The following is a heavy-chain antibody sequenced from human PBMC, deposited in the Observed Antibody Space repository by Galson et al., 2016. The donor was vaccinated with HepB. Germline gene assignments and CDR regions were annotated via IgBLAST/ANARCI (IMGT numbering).Heavy chain of an antibody. CDR2: ISYDGSNK. V-gene: IGHV3-30*18. CDR1: GFTFSSYG. D-gene: IGHD4-17*01. Sequence: SLRLSCAASGFTFSSYGMHWVRQAPGKGLERVAVISYDGSNKYYADSVKGRFTISRDNSKNTLYLQMNSLRAEDTAVYYCAKSGRYYGVDHFDYWDQGTLVTVSS. J-gene: IGHJ4*02. CDR3: AKSGRYYGVDHFDY.